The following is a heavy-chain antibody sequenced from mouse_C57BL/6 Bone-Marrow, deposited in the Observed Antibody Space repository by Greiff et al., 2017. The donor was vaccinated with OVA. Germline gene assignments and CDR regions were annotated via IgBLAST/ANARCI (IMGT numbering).Heavy chain of an antibody. J-gene: IGHJ1*03. CDR3: ARGGYSNYVWYFDV. Sequence: QVQLQQPGAELVRPGSSVKLSCKASGYTFTSYWMHWVKQRPGQGLEWIGEIDPSDSYTNYNQKFKGKSTLTVDKSSSTAYMQLSSLTSEDSAVYYCARGGYSNYVWYFDVWGTGTTVTVSS. D-gene: IGHD2-5*01. CDR2: IDPSDSYT. CDR1: GYTFTSYW. V-gene: IGHV1-69*01.